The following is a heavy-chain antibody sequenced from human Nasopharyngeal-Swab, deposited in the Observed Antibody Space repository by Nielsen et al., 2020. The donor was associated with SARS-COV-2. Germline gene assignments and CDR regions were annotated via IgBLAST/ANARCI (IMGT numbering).Heavy chain of an antibody. CDR2: INPGSGGT. CDR1: GYTFHNYY. Sequence: ASVNVSCKASGYTFHNYYIHWVRQAPVQGLEWMGMINPGSGGTTYAQKFQGRVTMTRDTSTSTVFMDLSSLRSEDTAVYYCARRGRCSGSSCDMDVWGQGTTVTVSS. V-gene: IGHV1-46*02. D-gene: IGHD2-2*01. CDR3: ARRGRCSGSSCDMDV. J-gene: IGHJ6*02.